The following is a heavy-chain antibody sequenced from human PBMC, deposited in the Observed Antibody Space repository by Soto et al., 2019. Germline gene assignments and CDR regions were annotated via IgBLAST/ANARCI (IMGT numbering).Heavy chain of an antibody. CDR3: SRDTIVVLPAGVAFRYYHRMDV. J-gene: IGHJ6*02. CDR1: GYTFSNYG. CDR2: ISGYNGNT. Sequence: QVQLVQSGAEGKKPGASVKVSCKASGYTFSNYGIAWVRQAPGQGLEWMVWISGYNGNTDYAQKIQGRVTLPTYTYTSTAYMELRSLRSDNTAVYYCSRDTIVVLPAGVAFRYYHRMDVWGQGNKVTVSS. V-gene: IGHV1-18*04. D-gene: IGHD2-2*01.